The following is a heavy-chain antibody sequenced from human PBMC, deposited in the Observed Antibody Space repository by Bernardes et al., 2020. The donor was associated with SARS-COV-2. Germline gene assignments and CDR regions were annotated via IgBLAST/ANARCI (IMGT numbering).Heavy chain of an antibody. D-gene: IGHD6-13*01. Sequence: ASVKVSCKASGYTFTSYGISWVRQAPGQGLEWMGWISAYNGNTNYAQKLQGRVTMTEDTSTDTAYMELSSLRSEDTAVYYCATSSGQLRSSWFDPWGQGTLVTVSS. CDR2: ISAYNGNT. J-gene: IGHJ5*02. CDR3: ATSSGQLRSSWFDP. CDR1: GYTFTSYG. V-gene: IGHV1-18*01.